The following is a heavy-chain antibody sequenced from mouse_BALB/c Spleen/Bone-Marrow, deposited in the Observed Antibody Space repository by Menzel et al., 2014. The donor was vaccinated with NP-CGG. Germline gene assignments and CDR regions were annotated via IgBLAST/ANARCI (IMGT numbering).Heavy chain of an antibody. CDR1: GYSFXGYF. CDR2: INPYNGDT. CDR3: ARSGYYGSSYFDY. J-gene: IGHJ2*01. Sequence: EVNVVESGPELVKPGASVKISCKASGYSFXGYFMNWVMQSHGKSLEWIGRINPYNGDTFHNQKFKGKATLTVDKSSSTAHMELRSLASEDSAVYYCARSGYYGSSYFDYWGQGTTLTVSS. D-gene: IGHD1-1*01. V-gene: IGHV1-20*02.